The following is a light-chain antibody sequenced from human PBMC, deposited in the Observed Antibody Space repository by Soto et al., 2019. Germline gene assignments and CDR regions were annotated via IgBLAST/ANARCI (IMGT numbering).Light chain of an antibody. V-gene: IGLV2-14*01. J-gene: IGLJ1*01. Sequence: QSVLTQPASVSGSPGQSITISCTGTSSDVGNYNYVSWYQLHPGKAPKLMIYEVTNRPSGVSNRFSGSKSGNTASLTISGLQAEDEADYYCSSYTTSNTYVFGTGTKLTVL. CDR3: SSYTTSNTYV. CDR1: SSDVGNYNY. CDR2: EVT.